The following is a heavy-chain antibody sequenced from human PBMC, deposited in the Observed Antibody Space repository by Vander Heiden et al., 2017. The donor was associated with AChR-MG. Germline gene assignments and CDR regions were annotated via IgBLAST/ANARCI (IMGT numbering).Heavy chain of an antibody. V-gene: IGHV4-39*01. Sequence: QLQLQESGPGLVKPSETLSLTCTVSGGSISSSSYYWGWIRQPPGKGLEWIGSIYYSGSTYYNPSLKSRVTISVNTSKNQFSLKLSSVTAADTAVYYCARNQVDAFDIWGQGTMVTVSS. J-gene: IGHJ3*02. CDR1: GGSISSSSYY. CDR3: ARNQVDAFDI. CDR2: IYYSGST.